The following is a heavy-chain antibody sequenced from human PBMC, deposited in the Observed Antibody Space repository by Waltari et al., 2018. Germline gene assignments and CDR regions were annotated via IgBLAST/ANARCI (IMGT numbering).Heavy chain of an antibody. J-gene: IGHJ4*02. CDR1: GWTLRSYA. V-gene: IGHV1-69*12. Sequence: QVQLVQSGAEVKKPGSSVKVSCKASGWTLRSYAISRVRPAPGQGLGWMGGIIPIFGTANYAQKFQGRVTITADESTSTAYMELSSLRSEDTAVYYCARGVWFGELRHLDYWGQGTLVTVSS. CDR3: ARGVWFGELRHLDY. CDR2: IIPIFGTA. D-gene: IGHD3-10*01.